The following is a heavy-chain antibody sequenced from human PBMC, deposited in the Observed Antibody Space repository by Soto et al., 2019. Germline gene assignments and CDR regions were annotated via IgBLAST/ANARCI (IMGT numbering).Heavy chain of an antibody. Sequence: PGESLKISCKGSGYSFTSYWISWVRQMPGKGLGWMGRIDPSDSYTNYSPSFQGHVTISADKSISTAYLQWSSLKASDTAMYYCARPTDYSNYGYYYYGMDVWGQGTTVTVSS. CDR1: GYSFTSYW. J-gene: IGHJ6*02. CDR2: IDPSDSYT. CDR3: ARPTDYSNYGYYYYGMDV. V-gene: IGHV5-10-1*01. D-gene: IGHD4-4*01.